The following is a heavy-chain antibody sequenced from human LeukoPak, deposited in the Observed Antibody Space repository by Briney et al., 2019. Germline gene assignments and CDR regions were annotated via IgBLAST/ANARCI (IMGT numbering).Heavy chain of an antibody. V-gene: IGHV1-18*01. CDR3: AREIRFLEEDDY. J-gene: IGHJ4*02. CDR2: ISAYNGNT. Sequence: ASVKVSCKAPGYTFTSYGISWVRQAPGQGLEWMGWISAYNGNTNYAQKLQGRVTMTTDTSTSTAYMELRSLRSDDTAVYYCAREIRFLEEDDYWGQGTLVTVSS. CDR1: GYTFTSYG. D-gene: IGHD3-3*01.